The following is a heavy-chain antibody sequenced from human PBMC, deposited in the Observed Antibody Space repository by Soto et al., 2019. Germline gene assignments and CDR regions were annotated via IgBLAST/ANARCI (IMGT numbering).Heavy chain of an antibody. CDR3: ARESEDLTSNFDY. CDR1: GFTFTRYS. Sequence: GGSLRLSCSASGFTFTRYSMNWVRQALGKGLEWVSSISSTTNYIYYGDSMKGRFTISRDNAKNSLYLERNSLRAEDTAVYYCARESEDLTSNFDYWGQGTLVTVSS. V-gene: IGHV3-21*06. J-gene: IGHJ4*02. CDR2: ISSTTNYI.